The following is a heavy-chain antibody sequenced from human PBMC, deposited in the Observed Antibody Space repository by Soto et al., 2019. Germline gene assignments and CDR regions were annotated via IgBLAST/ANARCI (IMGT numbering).Heavy chain of an antibody. D-gene: IGHD3-22*01. Sequence: QVQLVQSGAEVKKPGASVKVSCKASGYTFTTYGMSWVLQAPGQGRDWMGWISTYNGNTKYAERLQGRVTMTTDTTTSTAYMELRSLRSDDTAVYYCARGPTDYYDNSGNYFLDYWGQGTLVTVSS. V-gene: IGHV1-18*01. CDR3: ARGPTDYYDNSGNYFLDY. CDR2: ISTYNGNT. CDR1: GYTFTTYG. J-gene: IGHJ4*02.